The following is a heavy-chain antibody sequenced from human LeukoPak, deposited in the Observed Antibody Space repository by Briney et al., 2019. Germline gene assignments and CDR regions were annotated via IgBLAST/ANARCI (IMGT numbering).Heavy chain of an antibody. D-gene: IGHD1-26*01. J-gene: IGHJ4*02. Sequence: SVKVSCKASGFTFSSSVMHWVRQARGQGLEWIGWIVVGSGNTNYAQKFLERVTMTRDMSTRTAYMEPSSLSFEDTAVYYCAAELSVGKTYFDSWGQGTLVSVSS. CDR2: IVVGSGNT. CDR1: GFTFSSSV. CDR3: AAELSVGKTYFDS. V-gene: IGHV1-58*02.